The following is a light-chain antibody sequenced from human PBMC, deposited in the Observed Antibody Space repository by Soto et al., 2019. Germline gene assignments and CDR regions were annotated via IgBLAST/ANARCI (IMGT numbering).Light chain of an antibody. CDR3: QSYDSSLSGSL. Sequence: QAVVTQPPSVAWAPGQKVTISCTGSISKIGAGYDVNWYQQLPGTAPKLLIYGNSNRPSGVPDRFSGSKSGTSASLAITGLQAEYEADYYCQSYDSSLSGSLFGGGTKLTVL. CDR1: ISKIGAGYD. V-gene: IGLV1-40*01. CDR2: GNS. J-gene: IGLJ2*01.